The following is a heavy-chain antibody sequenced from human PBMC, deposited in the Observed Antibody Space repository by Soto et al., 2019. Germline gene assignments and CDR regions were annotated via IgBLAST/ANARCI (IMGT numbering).Heavy chain of an antibody. Sequence: GSLLIVSWSALASALSANSIHTVRQAPGQGLEWMGWVDPRSGGAIYAQKFQDRVTMTRDTSISTVYMDLSGLRSDDTALYYCARDDYGIYPYWGQGTLGTVFS. CDR2: VDPRSGGA. V-gene: IGHV1-2*02. CDR1: ASALSANS. D-gene: IGHD1-26*01. J-gene: IGHJ4*02. CDR3: ARDDYGIYPY.